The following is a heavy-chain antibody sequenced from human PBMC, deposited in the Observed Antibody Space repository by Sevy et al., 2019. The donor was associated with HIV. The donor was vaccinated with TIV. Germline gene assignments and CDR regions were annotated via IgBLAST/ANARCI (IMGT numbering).Heavy chain of an antibody. CDR2: IKSKTDGGTT. CDR1: GFTFSNAW. V-gene: IGHV3-15*01. J-gene: IGHJ4*02. Sequence: GGSLRLSCAASGFTFSNAWMSWVRQAPGKGLEWVGRIKSKTDGGTTDYAAPVKGRFTISREESKNTLDLQMNSLKTEDTAVYYCTTVEMATITGENFDYWGQGTLVTVSS. D-gene: IGHD5-12*01. CDR3: TTVEMATITGENFDY.